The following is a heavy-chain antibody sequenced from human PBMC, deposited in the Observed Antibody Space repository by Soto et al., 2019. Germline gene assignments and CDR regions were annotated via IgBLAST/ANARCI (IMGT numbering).Heavy chain of an antibody. D-gene: IGHD2-8*01. CDR1: GYTFTSYG. CDR3: ARNIVLIVYALSSGSGWFDP. CDR2: ISAYNGNT. J-gene: IGHJ5*02. Sequence: GASVKVSCKASGYTFTSYGISWVRQAPGQGLEWMGWISAYNGNTNYAQKLQGRVTMTTDTSTSTAYMELRSLRSDDTAVYYCARNIVLIVYALSSGSGWFDPWGQGTLVIVSS. V-gene: IGHV1-18*01.